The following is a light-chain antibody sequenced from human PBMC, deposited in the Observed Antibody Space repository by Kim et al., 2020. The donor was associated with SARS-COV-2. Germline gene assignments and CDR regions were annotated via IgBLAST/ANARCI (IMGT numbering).Light chain of an antibody. CDR1: SSNIGAGYD. CDR3: QSYDSSLSGYV. J-gene: IGLJ1*01. V-gene: IGLV1-40*01. Sequence: QSVLTQPPSVSGAPGQRVTISCTGSSSNIGAGYDVHWYQQLPGTAPKLLIYGNSNRPSGVPDRFSGSKSGTSASLAITGLQAEDEAHYYCQSYDSSLSGYVFGTGTKGTVL. CDR2: GNS.